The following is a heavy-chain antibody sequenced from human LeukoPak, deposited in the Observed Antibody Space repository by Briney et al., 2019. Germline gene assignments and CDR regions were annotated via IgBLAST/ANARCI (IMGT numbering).Heavy chain of an antibody. CDR3: AREVYSYALDALDL. Sequence: PGGSLRLSCAASGFIFSGYWMHWVRQVPEKGLVLVSRIDNGGSGTTYADSVKGRFTVSRDNAKNTLYLQMNSLRSEDTAVYYCAREVYSYALDALDLWGQGTMVTVSS. V-gene: IGHV3-74*01. CDR2: IDNGGSGT. J-gene: IGHJ3*01. CDR1: GFIFSGYW. D-gene: IGHD5-18*01.